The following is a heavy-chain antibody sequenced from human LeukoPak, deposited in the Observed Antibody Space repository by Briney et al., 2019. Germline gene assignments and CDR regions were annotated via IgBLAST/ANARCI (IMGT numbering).Heavy chain of an antibody. CDR2: ISYDGSNK. CDR1: GFTFSSYA. V-gene: IGHV3-30-3*01. D-gene: IGHD6-6*01. Sequence: GGSLRLSCAASGFTFSSYAMHWVRQAPGKGLEWVAVISYDGSNKYYADSVKGRFTISRDNSKNTLYLQMNSLRAEDTAVYYCARDGVYSSSTLTRFDYWGQGTLVTVSS. CDR3: ARDGVYSSSTLTRFDY. J-gene: IGHJ4*02.